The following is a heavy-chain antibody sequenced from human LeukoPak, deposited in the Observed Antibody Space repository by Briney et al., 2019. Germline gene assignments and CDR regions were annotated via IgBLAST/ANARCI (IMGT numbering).Heavy chain of an antibody. J-gene: IGHJ3*02. CDR1: GYRFTSYW. CDR2: IYPGDSDT. CDR3: ARRRGRHSGDAFDI. D-gene: IGHD1-26*01. V-gene: IGHV5-51*01. Sequence: GESLKISCKGSGYRFTSYWIGWVRQMPGKGLEWMGFIYPGDSDTRYSPSFQGQVTISANKSMSTAYLQWSSLKASDTAMYYCARRRGRHSGDAFDIWGQGTMVTVSS.